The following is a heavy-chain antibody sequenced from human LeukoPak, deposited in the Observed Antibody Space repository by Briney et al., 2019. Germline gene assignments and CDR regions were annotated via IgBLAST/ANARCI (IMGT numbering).Heavy chain of an antibody. V-gene: IGHV3-74*01. Sequence: ETLSLTCAVYGGSFSGYYWSWVRQAPGKGLVWVSRINSDGSSTSYADSVKGRFTISRDNAKNTLYLQMNSLRAEDTAVYYCASISGSYDYWGQGTLVTVSS. CDR1: GGSFSGYY. D-gene: IGHD1-26*01. CDR2: INSDGSST. CDR3: ASISGSYDY. J-gene: IGHJ4*02.